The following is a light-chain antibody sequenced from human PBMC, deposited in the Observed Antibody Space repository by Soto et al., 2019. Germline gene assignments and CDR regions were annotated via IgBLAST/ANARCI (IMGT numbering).Light chain of an antibody. CDR2: GAS. V-gene: IGKV3-20*01. Sequence: ALTQSPGTLSLSPGERATLSCRASQPITSNYLAWYQQRSGQAPRLLISGASSRATGVTDRFSGSGSGTDFTLTINRLEPEDFAVYYCQQFGGSPPRFTFGPGTKVEVK. CDR1: QPITSNY. J-gene: IGKJ3*01. CDR3: QQFGGSPPRFT.